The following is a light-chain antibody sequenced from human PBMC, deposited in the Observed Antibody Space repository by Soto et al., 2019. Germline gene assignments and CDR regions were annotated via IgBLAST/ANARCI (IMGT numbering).Light chain of an antibody. J-gene: IGKJ1*01. Sequence: EIVMTQSPATLSVSPGEEATLSCRASQSVRSNLAWYQQKPGQAPRLLIYGASTRATGIPARFNGSGSGTEFTLTISSLQSEDFAVYYCQHYYNWPRTFGQGTKVDI. V-gene: IGKV3-15*01. CDR1: QSVRSN. CDR3: QHYYNWPRT. CDR2: GAS.